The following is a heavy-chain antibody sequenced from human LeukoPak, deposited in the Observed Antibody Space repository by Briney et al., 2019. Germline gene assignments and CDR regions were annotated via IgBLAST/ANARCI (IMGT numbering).Heavy chain of an antibody. J-gene: IGHJ4*02. Sequence: GASVKVSCKTSGYTFTGYYMHWVRQAPGQGLEWMGWISSYNGNTNYAQKLQGRVTMTTDTSTSAAYMELSSLRSEDTAVYYCASGELQPYFDYWGQGTLVTVSS. CDR1: GYTFTGYY. CDR3: ASGELQPYFDY. CDR2: ISSYNGNT. V-gene: IGHV1-18*04. D-gene: IGHD3-10*01.